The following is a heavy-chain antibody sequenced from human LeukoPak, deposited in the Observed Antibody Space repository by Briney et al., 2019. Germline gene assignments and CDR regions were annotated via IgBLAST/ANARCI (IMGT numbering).Heavy chain of an antibody. J-gene: IGHJ5*02. CDR1: GFTFSSYA. CDR3: ARDCSSTSCYTWRWFDP. Sequence: GGSLRLSCAASGFTFSSYAMHWVRQAPGKGLEWVAVISYDGSNKYYADPVKGRFTISRDNSKNTLYLQMNSLRAEDTAVYYCARDCSSTSCYTWRWFDPWGQGTLVTVSS. D-gene: IGHD2-2*02. V-gene: IGHV3-30*04. CDR2: ISYDGSNK.